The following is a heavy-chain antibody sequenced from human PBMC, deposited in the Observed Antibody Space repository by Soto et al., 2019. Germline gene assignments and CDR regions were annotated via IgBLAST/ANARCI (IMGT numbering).Heavy chain of an antibody. D-gene: IGHD5-18*01. J-gene: IGHJ6*02. V-gene: IGHV3-48*02. CDR2: ISSSSSTI. Sequence: GGSLRLSCAASGFTFSSYSMNWVRQAPGKGLEWVSYISSSSSTIYYADSVKGRFTISRDNAKNSLYLQMNSLRDEDTAVYYCARDFEGSFVVDANVDTAMAYYYYYGMDVWGQGTTVTVSS. CDR3: ARDFEGSFVVDANVDTAMAYYYYYGMDV. CDR1: GFTFSSYS.